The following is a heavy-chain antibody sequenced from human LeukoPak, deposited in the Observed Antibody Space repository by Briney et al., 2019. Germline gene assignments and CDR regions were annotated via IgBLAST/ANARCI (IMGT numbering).Heavy chain of an antibody. J-gene: IGHJ5*02. D-gene: IGHD3-3*01. CDR3: ARDKLTITPTSNNWFDP. CDR2: INPNSGGT. Sequence: GASVKVSYKASGYTFTGYYMHWVRQAPGQGLEWMGRINPNSGGTNYAQKFQGRVTMTRDTSISTAYMELSRLRSDDTAVYYCARDKLTITPTSNNWFDPWGQGTLVTVSS. CDR1: GYTFTGYY. V-gene: IGHV1-2*06.